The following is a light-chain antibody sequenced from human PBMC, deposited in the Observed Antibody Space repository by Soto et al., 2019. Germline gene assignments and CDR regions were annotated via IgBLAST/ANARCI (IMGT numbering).Light chain of an antibody. Sequence: EIVMTQSPATLSVSPGERATLSCRASQSVSSNLAWYQQKPGQAPRLLIYGASTRATGIPARFSGSGSGTELTLTITSLQPEDFAVSYCQRHNSWPALYTFGPGTKLEIK. CDR2: GAS. V-gene: IGKV3D-15*01. J-gene: IGKJ2*01. CDR3: QRHNSWPALYT. CDR1: QSVSSN.